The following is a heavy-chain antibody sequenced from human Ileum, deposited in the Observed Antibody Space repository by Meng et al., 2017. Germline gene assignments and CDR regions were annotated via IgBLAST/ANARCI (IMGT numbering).Heavy chain of an antibody. CDR1: GFTFSKYW. J-gene: IGHJ6*02. CDR2: INNEGTIT. D-gene: IGHD2-15*01. V-gene: IGHV3-74*01. CDR3: VVGATEGDHGMAV. Sequence: EVQVVESGGGLVQPGVSLRLSCATSGFTFSKYWMHWVRQAPGKGLMWVSRINNEGTITSYAGFVKGRVTLSRDNTKSTMYLEMNSLRDEDTAVYYCVVGATEGDHGMAVWGPGTTVTVSS.